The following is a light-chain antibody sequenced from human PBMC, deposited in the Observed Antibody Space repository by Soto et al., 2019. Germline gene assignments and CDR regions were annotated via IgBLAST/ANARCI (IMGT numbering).Light chain of an antibody. V-gene: IGKV1-39*01. CDR3: QQGYTKSPLT. J-gene: IGKJ4*01. CDR2: GAS. Sequence: DIQMTQSPSSLSASVGDRVTITCRTSQSINIYLNWYQQKVGEPPRLLIFGASNLQSGVPSRFSGSGVGTHFTLTISSLQAEDFATYYCQQGYTKSPLTFAGRTKVDIK. CDR1: QSINIY.